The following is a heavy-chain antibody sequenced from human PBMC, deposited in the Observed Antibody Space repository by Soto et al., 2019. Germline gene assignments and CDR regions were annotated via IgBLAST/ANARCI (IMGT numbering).Heavy chain of an antibody. J-gene: IGHJ5*02. CDR3: ARGVRLFRGSFDP. CDR2: INHNTNT. D-gene: IGHD2-15*01. V-gene: IGHV4-34*01. CDR1: GGSFSDTY. Sequence: QVHLQQWGAGLLKPSETLSLTCAVYGGSFSDTYWNWFRQPPGKGLEWIGQINHNTNTIYNPSLRGGVTLSVDPSKNPFSLRLTSVTAADTAVYYCARGVRLFRGSFDPWGQGTLVTVSS.